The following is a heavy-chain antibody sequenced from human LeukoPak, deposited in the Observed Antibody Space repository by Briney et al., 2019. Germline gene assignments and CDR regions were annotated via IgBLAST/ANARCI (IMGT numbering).Heavy chain of an antibody. CDR3: ARVKVGITYRFDP. Sequence: PGGSMRLSCAASGFTVNYNYMSWVRQAPGKGLEWVSVIYSGGSTYYADSVKGRFTISRDDSKNTVYLQLNSLRVEDTAVYYCARVKVGITYRFDPWGQGTLVTVSS. J-gene: IGHJ5*02. CDR2: IYSGGST. D-gene: IGHD1-26*01. CDR1: GFTVNYNY. V-gene: IGHV3-66*01.